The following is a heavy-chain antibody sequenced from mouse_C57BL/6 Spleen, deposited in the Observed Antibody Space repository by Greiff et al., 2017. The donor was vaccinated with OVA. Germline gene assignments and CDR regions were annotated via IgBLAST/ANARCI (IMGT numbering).Heavy chain of an antibody. J-gene: IGHJ1*03. CDR3: PPITTGEEHYDV. Sequence: VQLQQPGAELLKPGASVQVSCKAFGYTFTSYWMHWVKQRHGQGLEWIGRIHPSDSDTNYNQKFKGKATLTVDKASSTAYMQLSSLTSVDSAVSCCPPITTGEEHYDVRGRGTTVTVAT. CDR2: IHPSDSDT. D-gene: IGHD1-1*01. V-gene: IGHV1-74*01. CDR1: GYTFTSYW.